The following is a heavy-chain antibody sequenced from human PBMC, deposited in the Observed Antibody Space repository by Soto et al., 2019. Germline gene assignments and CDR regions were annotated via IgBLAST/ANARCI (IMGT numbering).Heavy chain of an antibody. CDR1: GYTFTSYG. V-gene: IGHV1-18*01. J-gene: IGHJ2*01. D-gene: IGHD3-3*01. CDR3: ARAELYDFWSGPAPGYFDL. CDR2: ISAYNGNT. Sequence: ASVRVSCKASGYTFTSYGISWVRQAPGQGLEWMGWISAYNGNTNYAQKLQGRVTMTTDTSTSTAYMELRSLRSDDTAVYYCARAELYDFWSGPAPGYFDLWGRGTLVTVSS.